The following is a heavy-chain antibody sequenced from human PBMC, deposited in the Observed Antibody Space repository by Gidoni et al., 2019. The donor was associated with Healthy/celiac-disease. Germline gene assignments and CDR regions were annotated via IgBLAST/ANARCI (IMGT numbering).Heavy chain of an antibody. J-gene: IGHJ4*02. V-gene: IGHV1-69*04. Sequence: QVQLVQSGAEVKKPGSSVKVSCKASGGTFSSYAISWVRQAPGQGLEWMGRIIPILGIANDAQKFQGRVTITADKSTSTAYMELSSLRSEDTAVYYCARDAPGPDYYDSSGYWDYWGQGTLVTVSS. D-gene: IGHD3-22*01. CDR1: GGTFSSYA. CDR3: ARDAPGPDYYDSSGYWDY. CDR2: IIPILGIA.